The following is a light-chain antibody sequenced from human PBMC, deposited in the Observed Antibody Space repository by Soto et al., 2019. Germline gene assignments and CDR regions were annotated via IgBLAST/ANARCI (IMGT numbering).Light chain of an antibody. CDR1: HSVSML. J-gene: IGKJ1*01. Sequence: EIVMTQSPATLSVSPGERATLSCRASHSVSMLLAWYPQKPGQAPRVLIHGANTRATGIPARCSGSGSGTECTLTISSLQSEDFAVYYCHHYETFGQGTKVDI. CDR3: HHYET. V-gene: IGKV3-15*01. CDR2: GAN.